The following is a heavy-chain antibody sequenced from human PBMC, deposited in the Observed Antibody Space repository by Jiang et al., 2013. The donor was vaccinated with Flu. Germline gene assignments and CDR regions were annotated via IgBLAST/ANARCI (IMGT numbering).Heavy chain of an antibody. J-gene: IGHJ5*02. V-gene: IGHV3-23*01. CDR1: GFTFSSFA. Sequence: VQLLESGGGLVQPGGSLRLSCAASGFTFSSFAFSWVRQAPGKGLEWVSAISGSGTEMYYADSVKGRFTLSRDNSKNTLHLQMNSLRAGDTAVYYCAKQYSTSWNGGWFDPWGQGTLVTVSS. D-gene: IGHD1-1*01. CDR3: AKQYSTSWNGGWFDP. CDR2: ISGSGTEM.